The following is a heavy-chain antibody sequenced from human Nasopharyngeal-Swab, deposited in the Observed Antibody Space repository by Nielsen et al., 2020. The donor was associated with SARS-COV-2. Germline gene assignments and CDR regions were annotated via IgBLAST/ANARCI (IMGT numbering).Heavy chain of an antibody. CDR2: IWYDGSNK. Sequence: GGSLRLSCAASGFTFSSYGMHWVRQAPGKGLEWVAAIWYDGSNKYYAASVKGRFTISRDNSKNTLYLQMNSLRAEDTAVYYCAKEVVDAFDIWGQGTMVTVSS. CDR1: GFTFSSYG. V-gene: IGHV3-33*06. CDR3: AKEVVDAFDI. J-gene: IGHJ3*02. D-gene: IGHD2-15*01.